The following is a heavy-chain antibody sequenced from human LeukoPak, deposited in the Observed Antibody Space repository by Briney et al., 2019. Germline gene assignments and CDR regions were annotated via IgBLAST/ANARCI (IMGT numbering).Heavy chain of an antibody. CDR3: ARGHYSGFYIDF. J-gene: IGHJ4*02. Sequence: GGSLRLSCTASGFTFTSYWMHWVRHAPGKGLVWVSRIFNDGSRINYADSVEGRFTISRDNAMNTLYLQLDWLTVEDTAVYYCARGHYSGFYIDFWGQGDLVTVSS. CDR2: IFNDGSRI. CDR1: GFTFTSYW. D-gene: IGHD6-19*01. V-gene: IGHV3-74*01.